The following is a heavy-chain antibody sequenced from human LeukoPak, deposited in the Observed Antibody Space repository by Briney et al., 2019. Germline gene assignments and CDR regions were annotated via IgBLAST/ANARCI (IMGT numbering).Heavy chain of an antibody. CDR2: ISSSGSTI. D-gene: IGHD4-17*01. CDR1: GFTFSDYY. Sequence: GGSLRLSCAASGFTFSDYYMSWIRQAPGKGLEWVSYISSSGSTIYYADSVKGRFTISRDNAKNSLFLQMTSLRAEDTALYYCVYGDFVRTVNYFDYWGQGTLVTVSS. J-gene: IGHJ4*02. V-gene: IGHV3-11*04. CDR3: VYGDFVRTVNYFDY.